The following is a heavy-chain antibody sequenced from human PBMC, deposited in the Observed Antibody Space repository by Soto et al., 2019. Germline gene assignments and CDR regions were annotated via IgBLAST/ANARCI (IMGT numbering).Heavy chain of an antibody. J-gene: IGHJ5*02. CDR3: ARASSIAARARFDP. CDR1: GGSISSYY. D-gene: IGHD6-6*01. Sequence: PSETLSLTCTVSGGSISSYYWSWIRQPPGKGLEWIGYIYYSGSTNYNPSLKSRVTISVDTSKNQFSLKLSSVTAAGTAVYYCARASSIAARARFDPWGQGTLVTVSS. V-gene: IGHV4-59*01. CDR2: IYYSGST.